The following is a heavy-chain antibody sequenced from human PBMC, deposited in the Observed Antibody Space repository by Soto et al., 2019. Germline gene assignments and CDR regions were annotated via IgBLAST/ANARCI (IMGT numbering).Heavy chain of an antibody. Sequence: KSSETLSLTCAVYGGSFSGYYWSWIRQPPGKGLEWIGEINHSGSTNYNPSLKSRVTISVDTSKNQFSLKLSSVTAADTAVYYCARGEVVVAATRLNWFDPWGQGTLVTVSS. V-gene: IGHV4-34*01. CDR3: ARGEVVVAATRLNWFDP. CDR1: GGSFSGYY. D-gene: IGHD2-15*01. J-gene: IGHJ5*02. CDR2: INHSGST.